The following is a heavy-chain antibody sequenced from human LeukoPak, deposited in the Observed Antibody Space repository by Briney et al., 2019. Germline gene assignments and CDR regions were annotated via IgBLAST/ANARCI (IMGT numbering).Heavy chain of an antibody. D-gene: IGHD1-26*01. J-gene: IGHJ4*02. CDR3: AKATLLGIGFDY. Sequence: GGSLRLSCAASGFTVSSNYMSWVRQAPGKGLEWVSAISGSGGSTYYADSVKGRFTISRDNSKNTLYLQMNSLRAEDTAVYYCAKATLLGIGFDYWGQGTLVTVSS. V-gene: IGHV3-23*01. CDR2: ISGSGGST. CDR1: GFTVSSNY.